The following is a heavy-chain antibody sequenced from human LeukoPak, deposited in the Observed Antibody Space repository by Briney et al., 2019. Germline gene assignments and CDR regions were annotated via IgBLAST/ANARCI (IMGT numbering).Heavy chain of an antibody. CDR2: ISYDGSNK. D-gene: IGHD2-15*01. Sequence: GGSLRLSCAASGFTFSSYGMHWVRQAPGKGLEWVAVISYDGSNKYYADSVKGRFTISRDNSKNTLYLQMNSLRAGDTAVYYCAKARSRYCSGGSCSGAGYWGQGTLVTVSS. V-gene: IGHV3-30*18. CDR1: GFTFSSYG. J-gene: IGHJ4*02. CDR3: AKARSRYCSGGSCSGAGY.